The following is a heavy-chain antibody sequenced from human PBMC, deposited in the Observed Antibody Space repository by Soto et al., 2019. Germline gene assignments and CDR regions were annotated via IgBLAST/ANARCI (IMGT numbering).Heavy chain of an antibody. CDR3: ASTRGNYLDY. D-gene: IGHD3-16*01. J-gene: IGHJ4*02. Sequence: RASETLSLTCAVFGGAIYSGVYSWSWIRQPPGKGLEWIGYIYHSGSTYYNPSLKSRVTISVDTSKNQFSLKLSSVTAADTAVYYCASTRGNYLDYWGRGALVTVSS. CDR2: IYHSGST. CDR1: GGAIYSGVYS. V-gene: IGHV4-30-2*01.